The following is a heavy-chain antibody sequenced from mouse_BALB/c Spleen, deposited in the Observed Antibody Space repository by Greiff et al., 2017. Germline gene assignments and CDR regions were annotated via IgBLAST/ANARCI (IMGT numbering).Heavy chain of an antibody. CDR3: ARRGRSSLFAY. CDR1: GYSITSDYA. D-gene: IGHD1-1*01. J-gene: IGHJ3*01. CDR2: ISYSGST. V-gene: IGHV3-2*02. Sequence: EVKLMESGPGLVKPSQSLSLTCTVTGYSITSDYAWNWIRQFPGNKLEWMGYISYSGSTSYNPSLKSRISITRDTSKNQFFLQLNSVTTEDTATYYCARRGRSSLFAYWGQGTLVTVSA.